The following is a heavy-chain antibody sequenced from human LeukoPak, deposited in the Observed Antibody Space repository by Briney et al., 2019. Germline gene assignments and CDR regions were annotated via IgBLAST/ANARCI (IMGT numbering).Heavy chain of an antibody. D-gene: IGHD1/OR15-1a*01. V-gene: IGHV3-30-3*01. CDR3: ARDGREHAFDI. J-gene: IGHJ3*02. CDR1: GFTFSSYA. Sequence: GGSLRLSCSASGFTFSSYAMHWVRPAPGKGLEWVAVISYDGSNKYYADSVKGRFTISRDNSKNSLYLQMNSLRAEDTAVYYCARDGREHAFDIWGQGTMVTVSS. CDR2: ISYDGSNK.